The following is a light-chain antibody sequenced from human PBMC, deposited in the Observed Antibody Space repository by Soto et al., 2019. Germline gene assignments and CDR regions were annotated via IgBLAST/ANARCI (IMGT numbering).Light chain of an antibody. CDR1: QGVSRGY. J-gene: IGKJ4*01. CDR3: QQSLSTLLT. V-gene: IGKV3-20*01. CDR2: GVS. Sequence: EIVLTQSPGTLSLSPGDRATLSCRASQGVSRGYLAWYHQKPGRAPRLLIYGVSSRATGISDRFSGSGSGTDFTLTISSLQPEDVATYYCQQSLSTLLTFGGGTKVEIK.